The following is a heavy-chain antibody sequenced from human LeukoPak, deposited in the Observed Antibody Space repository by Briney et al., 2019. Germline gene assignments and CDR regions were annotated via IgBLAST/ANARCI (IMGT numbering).Heavy chain of an antibody. J-gene: IGHJ4*02. V-gene: IGHV3-21*01. CDR1: GFNFSSYS. CDR3: ARCPDVDRYTARAIDY. Sequence: PGGSLRLSCAASGFNFSSYSMNWVRQAPGKGLEWVSSISSSSSYIYYADSVKGRFTISRDNAKNSLYLQMNSLRAEDTAVYYCARCPDVDRYTARAIDYWGQGTLVTVSS. CDR2: ISSSSSYI. D-gene: IGHD5-18*01.